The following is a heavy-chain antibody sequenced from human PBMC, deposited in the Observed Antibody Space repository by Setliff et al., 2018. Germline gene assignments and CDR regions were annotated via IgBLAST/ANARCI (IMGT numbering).Heavy chain of an antibody. CDR2: ISSTGSYK. CDR1: GFTFNSYS. V-gene: IGHV3-21*06. CDR3: VRGLSDRVNWFAFDY. J-gene: IGHJ4*02. Sequence: GGSLRLSCAASGFTFNSYSINWVRQAPGKGLEWVSSISSTGSYKPYADSVRRRLTISRDNGKNSVDLQMRSLRPEDTAIYFCVRGLSDRVNWFAFDYWGQGTLGTVS. D-gene: IGHD1-1*01.